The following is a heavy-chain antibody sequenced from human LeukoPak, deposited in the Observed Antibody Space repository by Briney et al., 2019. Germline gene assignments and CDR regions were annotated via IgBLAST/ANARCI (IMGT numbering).Heavy chain of an antibody. CDR2: IYHSGST. J-gene: IGHJ5*02. Sequence: SETLSLTCTVSGGSISSGGYYWSRIRQPPGKGLEWIGYIYHSGSTYYNPSLKSRVTISVDRSKNQFSLKLSSVTAADTAVYYCARGVSELRFLEWSPGDWFDPWGQGTLVTVSS. D-gene: IGHD3-3*01. CDR3: ARGVSELRFLEWSPGDWFDP. CDR1: GGSISSGGYY. V-gene: IGHV4-30-2*01.